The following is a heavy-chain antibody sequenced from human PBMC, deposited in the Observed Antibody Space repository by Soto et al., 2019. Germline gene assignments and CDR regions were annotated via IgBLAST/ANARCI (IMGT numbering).Heavy chain of an antibody. CDR1: GYTFTGYY. CDR2: INPNSGGT. CDR3: AREHNPGFGGPPGAFDS. D-gene: IGHD3-3*01. V-gene: IGHV1-2*02. Sequence: ASVKVSCKASGYTFTGYYMHWVRQAPGQGLEWMGWINPNSGGTNYAQKFQGGVTMTRDTSISTAYMELSRLSSDDTAVYYCAREHNPGFGGPPGAFDSWGQGTMVKVSS. J-gene: IGHJ3*02.